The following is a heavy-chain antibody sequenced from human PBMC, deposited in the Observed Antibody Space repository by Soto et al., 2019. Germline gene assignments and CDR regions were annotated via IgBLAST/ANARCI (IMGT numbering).Heavy chain of an antibody. J-gene: IGHJ4*02. CDR1: GGTFSSYA. V-gene: IGHV1-69*13. Sequence: SVKVSCKASGGTFSSYAISWVRQAPGQGLEWKGGIIPIFGTANYAQKFQGRVTISADESTSTAYMELSSLRSEDTAVYYCARDHVAPTGGRRFDYWGQGTLVTVSS. CDR3: ARDHVAPTGGRRFDY. CDR2: IIPIFGTA. D-gene: IGHD2-15*01.